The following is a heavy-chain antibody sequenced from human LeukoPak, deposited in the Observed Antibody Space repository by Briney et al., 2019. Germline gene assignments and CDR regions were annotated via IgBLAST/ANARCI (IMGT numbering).Heavy chain of an antibody. V-gene: IGHV3-74*01. CDR1: GFTLSNHW. CDR3: TREEGSTDH. J-gene: IGHJ4*02. CDR2: INGDGSET. Sequence: GGSLRLSCAASGFTLSNHWMHWVRQAPGKGLVWVSHINGDGSETNYADSVRGRFTTSRDNAKNTLYLQMNSLRVDDTAVYYCTREEGSTDHWGQGTLVTVSS. D-gene: IGHD5/OR15-5a*01.